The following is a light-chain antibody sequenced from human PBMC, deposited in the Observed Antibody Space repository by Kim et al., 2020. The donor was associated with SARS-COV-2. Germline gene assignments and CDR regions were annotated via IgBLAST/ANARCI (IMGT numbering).Light chain of an antibody. V-gene: IGKV1-39*01. CDR1: QNIRDY. Sequence: ASIGDRVTLTCRASQNIRDYLHWDQQKPGTAPKLLIHAASTLQGGVPSRFRGSGSETEFSLTITSLQPEDFATYYCEQSYDVPWTFGQGTKVDIK. J-gene: IGKJ1*01. CDR3: EQSYDVPWT. CDR2: AAS.